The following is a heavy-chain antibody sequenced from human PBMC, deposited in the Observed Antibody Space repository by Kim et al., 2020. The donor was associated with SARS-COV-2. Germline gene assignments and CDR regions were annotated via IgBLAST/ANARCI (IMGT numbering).Heavy chain of an antibody. CDR1: GGSISTNHYY. CDR3: TFGLRWWGAFDF. D-gene: IGHD3-9*01. V-gene: IGHV4-39*07. J-gene: IGHJ3*01. Sequence: SETLSLTCFASGGSISTNHYYWGWIRQPPGKGLEWIGSFFHSEGTNYNPSLKSRVTVSEDTPKNQFSLELSSVTAADTAMYYCTFGLRWWGAFDFWVQGT. CDR2: FFHSEGT.